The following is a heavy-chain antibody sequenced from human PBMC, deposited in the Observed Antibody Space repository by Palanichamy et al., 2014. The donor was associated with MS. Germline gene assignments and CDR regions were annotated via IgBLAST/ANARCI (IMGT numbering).Heavy chain of an antibody. J-gene: IGHJ4*02. V-gene: IGHV3-48*03. CDR2: ISRTGNPT. Sequence: DVQLVESGGGLVRPGGSLKLSCAASGFIFSDYDMNWVRQVPGEGLEWISFISRTGNPTYYADSVRGRFTTSRDDAKNSFYLHLDNLRVDDTAIYYCARGGRIALVTEMLDHWGQGTLVTVSS. D-gene: IGHD2-8*02. CDR3: ARGGRIALVTEMLDH. CDR1: GFIFSDYD.